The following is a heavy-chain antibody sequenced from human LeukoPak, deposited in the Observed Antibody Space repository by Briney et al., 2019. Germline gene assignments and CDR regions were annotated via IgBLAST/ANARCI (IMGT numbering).Heavy chain of an antibody. CDR1: GGSISSSRYY. CDR2: IYYSELT. CDR3: ARVYRLADPSRGYFDF. Sequence: SETLSLTCTVSGGSISSSRYYWAWIRQPPGKGLEWIGSIYYSELTYYNPSLESRVSMSLDTSKSQFSLRLISVTAADTAVYYCARVYRLADPSRGYFDFWARAPWSPSPQ. V-gene: IGHV4-39*07. J-gene: IGHJ4*02. D-gene: IGHD3-9*01.